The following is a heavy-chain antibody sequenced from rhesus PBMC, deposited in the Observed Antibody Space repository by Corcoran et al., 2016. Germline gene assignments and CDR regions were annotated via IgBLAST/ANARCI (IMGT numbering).Heavy chain of an antibody. CDR1: GFTFSSYW. CDR3: AKEGWGSVGAFDF. D-gene: IGHD5-24*01. CDR2: LRSDGRST. V-gene: IGHV3-119*01. J-gene: IGHJ3*01. Sequence: EVQLVESGGGLVQPGGSLRLSCAASGFTFSSYWMYWVRQAPGKGLDWVSRLRSDGRSTSYADSVKGRFTIARENAKNSLYLQMNSLRAEDAAVYYCAKEGWGSVGAFDFWGQGLRVTVSS.